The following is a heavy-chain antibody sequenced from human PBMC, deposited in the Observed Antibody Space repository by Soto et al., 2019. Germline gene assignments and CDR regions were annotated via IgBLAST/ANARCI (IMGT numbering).Heavy chain of an antibody. CDR3: VRTAREGAVAPHWFDR. Sequence: LSLTCTVSGASVRSTDYYWSWIRQAPGKGLEWIGYVYYTGSTYYNPSLMSRLTISVDTSKNQFSLKLTSVTAAETAVYYCVRTAREGAVAPHWFDRWGQGTQVTVSS. D-gene: IGHD2-21*02. V-gene: IGHV4-30-4*01. CDR1: GASVRSTDYY. CDR2: VYYTGST. J-gene: IGHJ5*02.